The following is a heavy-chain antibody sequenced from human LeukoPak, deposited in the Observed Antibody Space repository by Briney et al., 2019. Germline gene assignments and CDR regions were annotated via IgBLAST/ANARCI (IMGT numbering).Heavy chain of an antibody. CDR3: GRRRYYHGSGYLE. CDR1: ADSVSTSDAD. Sequence: SQTLSPTCSLAADSVSTSDADCDWIREPPWNGLEWFGTIYYSGRTYYSPSLKRRVTMSVDPSNTQFYLSMRTANAADTAVYSCGRRRYYHGSGYLEWGQGTLLSVSS. V-gene: IGHV4-39*01. CDR2: IYYSGRT. J-gene: IGHJ1*01. D-gene: IGHD3-22*01.